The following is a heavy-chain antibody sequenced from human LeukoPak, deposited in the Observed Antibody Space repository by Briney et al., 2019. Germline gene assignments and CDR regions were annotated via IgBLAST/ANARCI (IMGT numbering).Heavy chain of an antibody. J-gene: IGHJ4*02. V-gene: IGHV3-30*04. Sequence: GRSLRLSCAASGFTFSSYAIHWVRQAPGKGLEWVALISYDGSTKYSTASVKGRFTISRDNSKNTLYLQMNSLRPEDTAVYYCAGHFGAWHYFDYWGQGTLVTVSS. CDR1: GFTFSSYA. D-gene: IGHD3-3*01. CDR2: ISYDGSTK. CDR3: AGHFGAWHYFDY.